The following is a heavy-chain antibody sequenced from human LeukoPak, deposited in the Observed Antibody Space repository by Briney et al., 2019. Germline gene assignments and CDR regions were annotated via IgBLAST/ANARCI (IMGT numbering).Heavy chain of an antibody. V-gene: IGHV4-34*01. D-gene: IGHD3-9*01. CDR3: ARVLLRYFDWALDY. J-gene: IGHJ4*02. Sequence: SETLSLTCAVYGGSFSGYYWSWIRQPPGKGLEWIGEINHSGSTNYNPSLKSRVTISVDTSKNQFSLKLSSVTAADTAVYYCARVLLRYFDWALDYWGQGTLVTVSS. CDR2: INHSGST. CDR1: GGSFSGYY.